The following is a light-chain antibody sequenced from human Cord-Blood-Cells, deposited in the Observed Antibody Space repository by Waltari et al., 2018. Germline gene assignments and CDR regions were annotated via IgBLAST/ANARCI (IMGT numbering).Light chain of an antibody. J-gene: IGLJ3*02. CDR3: CSYAGSYTWV. V-gene: IGLV2-11*01. CDR2: DGS. CDR1: SSDVGGYNY. Sequence: QSALTQPRSVSGSPGQSVTISCTGTSSDVGGYNYVSWYQQTPGKAPKLMIYDGSKRPSGVPDRFSGSKSGNTASLTISGLQAEDEADYYCCSYAGSYTWVFGGGTKLTVL.